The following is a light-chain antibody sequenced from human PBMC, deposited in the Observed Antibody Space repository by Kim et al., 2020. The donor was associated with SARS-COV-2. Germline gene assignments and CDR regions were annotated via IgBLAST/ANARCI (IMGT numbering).Light chain of an antibody. CDR2: HDI. CDR3: QAWDSSTVV. V-gene: IGLV3-1*01. CDR1: KVGNKH. J-gene: IGLJ2*01. Sequence: SYELTQPPSVSVSPGQTASITCSGEKVGNKHVCWYRQKPGQSPVLVFYHDIKRPSGIPERISGSKSGNRATLTISGTQAMDEADYYCQAWDSSTVVFGGGTQLTVL.